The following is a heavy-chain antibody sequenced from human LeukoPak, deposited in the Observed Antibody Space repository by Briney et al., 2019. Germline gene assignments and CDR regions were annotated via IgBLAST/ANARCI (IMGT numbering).Heavy chain of an antibody. CDR3: AKDPHIVVVTDIIDY. Sequence: PGGSLRLSCAASGFTFSSYAMSWVRQAPGKGLEWVSAISGSGGTTYYADSVKGRFTISRDNSKNTLYLQMNSLRAEDTDVYYCAKDPHIVVVTDIIDYWGQGTLVTVSS. D-gene: IGHD2-21*02. V-gene: IGHV3-23*01. J-gene: IGHJ4*02. CDR1: GFTFSSYA. CDR2: ISGSGGTT.